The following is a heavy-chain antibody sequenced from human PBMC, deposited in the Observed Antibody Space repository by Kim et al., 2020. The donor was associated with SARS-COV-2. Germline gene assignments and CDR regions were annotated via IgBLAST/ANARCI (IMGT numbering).Heavy chain of an antibody. D-gene: IGHD4-17*01. J-gene: IGHJ4*02. CDR3: ARLEDYGDCRSFDC. CDR1: GGSISSSSYY. Sequence: SETLSLTCTVSGGSISSSSYYWGWIRQPPGKGLEWIGNIYYSGSTYYNPSHKSRVTISVDMSKNQFSLKLSSMTAADTAVYYCARLEDYGDCRSFDCWGQGTLVTVSS. CDR2: IYYSGST. V-gene: IGHV4-39*01.